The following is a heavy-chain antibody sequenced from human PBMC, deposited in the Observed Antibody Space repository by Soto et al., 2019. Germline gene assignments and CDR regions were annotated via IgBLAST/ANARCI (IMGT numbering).Heavy chain of an antibody. J-gene: IGHJ4*02. Sequence: QLQLQESGPGLVKPSETLSLTCTVSGGSVSSGRYYWSWIRQPPGKGLEWIGYIYYSGSTNYNPSLKRRVTISVDTSKNQFSLKLSSVTAADTAVYYCASDPDYGGVDYWGQGNLVTVSS. D-gene: IGHD4-17*01. CDR3: ASDPDYGGVDY. V-gene: IGHV4-61*01. CDR2: IYYSGST. CDR1: GGSVSSGRYY.